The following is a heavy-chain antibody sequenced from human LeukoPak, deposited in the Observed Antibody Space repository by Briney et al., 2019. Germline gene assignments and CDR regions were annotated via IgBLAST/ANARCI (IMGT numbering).Heavy chain of an antibody. CDR2: FYNSGRS. V-gene: IGHV4-59*01. CDR3: TRGAGWLIDY. D-gene: IGHD3-16*01. Sequence: SETLSLTCTVSDDSISDYYRGWIRQPPGKGLEWIGYFYNSGRSTYNPSLKSRVTISADTSKNHFSLKLNSVTTADTTVYYCTRGAGWLIDYWGQGILVTVSS. J-gene: IGHJ4*02. CDR1: DDSISDYY.